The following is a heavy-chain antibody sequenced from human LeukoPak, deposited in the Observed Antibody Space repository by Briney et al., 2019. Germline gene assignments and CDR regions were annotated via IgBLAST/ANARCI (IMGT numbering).Heavy chain of an antibody. D-gene: IGHD6-6*01. Sequence: GESLKISCKGSGYGFTSSWTGWVRQIPGKALRWMGIIYPGDSDTRYSPSFQGQVTISADKSISTAYLQWSSLKASDTAMYYCARHRGPARRGSSGGYYFDYWGQGTLVTVSS. CDR1: GYGFTSSW. CDR3: ARHRGPARRGSSGGYYFDY. V-gene: IGHV5-51*02. J-gene: IGHJ4*02. CDR2: IYPGDSDT.